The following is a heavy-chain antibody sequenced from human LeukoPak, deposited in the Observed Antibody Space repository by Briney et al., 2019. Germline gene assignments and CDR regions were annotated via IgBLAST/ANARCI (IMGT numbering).Heavy chain of an antibody. Sequence: PGGSLRLSCAASGFTVSSNYMSWVRQAPGKGLEWVSVIYSGGSTYYADSVKGRSTISRDNSKNTLYLQMNSLRAEDTAVYYCASSIAVAGTRPYLDYWGQGTLVTVSS. V-gene: IGHV3-66*01. D-gene: IGHD6-19*01. J-gene: IGHJ4*02. CDR2: IYSGGST. CDR1: GFTVSSNY. CDR3: ASSIAVAGTRPYLDY.